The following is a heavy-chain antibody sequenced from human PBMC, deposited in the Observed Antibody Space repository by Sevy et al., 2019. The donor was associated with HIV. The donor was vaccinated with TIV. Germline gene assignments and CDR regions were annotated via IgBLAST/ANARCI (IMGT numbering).Heavy chain of an antibody. D-gene: IGHD3-22*01. Sequence: GGSLILSCAASGFTFSSYGMHWVRQAPGKGLEWVAVIWYDGSNKYYADSVKGRFTISRENSKNTLYLQMNSLRAEDTAVYYCARDSPINYYDSSGYYAPFDYWGQGTLVTVSS. V-gene: IGHV3-33*01. CDR3: ARDSPINYYDSSGYYAPFDY. CDR1: GFTFSSYG. CDR2: IWYDGSNK. J-gene: IGHJ4*02.